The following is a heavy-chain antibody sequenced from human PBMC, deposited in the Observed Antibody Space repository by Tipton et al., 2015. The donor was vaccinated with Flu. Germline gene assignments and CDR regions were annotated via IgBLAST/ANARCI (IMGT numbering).Heavy chain of an antibody. V-gene: IGHV3-33*01. Sequence: SLRLSCAASGFIFSNHGMHWVRQAPGKGLEWVAVIWYDGSNRYYTDSVKGRFTISRDNSKNMLYLQMNSLRAEDTAIHYCARDRLRFLEWSHYFDYWGQGTLVTVSS. CDR3: ARDRLRFLEWSHYFDY. D-gene: IGHD3-3*01. J-gene: IGHJ4*02. CDR1: GFIFSNHG. CDR2: IWYDGSNR.